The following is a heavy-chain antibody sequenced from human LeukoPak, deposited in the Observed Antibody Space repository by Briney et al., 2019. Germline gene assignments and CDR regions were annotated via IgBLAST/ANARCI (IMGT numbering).Heavy chain of an antibody. Sequence: GGSLRLSCAASGFTFSGSAMHWVRQASGKGREWVGRIRSKANSYATAYAASVKGRFTISRDDSKNTAYLQMNSLKTEDTAVYYCTRLSYGAGFDYWGQGTLVTVSS. V-gene: IGHV3-73*01. J-gene: IGHJ4*02. D-gene: IGHD4-17*01. CDR1: GFTFSGSA. CDR2: IRSKANSYAT. CDR3: TRLSYGAGFDY.